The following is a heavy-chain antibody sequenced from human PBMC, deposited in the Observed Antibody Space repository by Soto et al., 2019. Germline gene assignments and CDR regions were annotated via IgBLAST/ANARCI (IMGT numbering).Heavy chain of an antibody. V-gene: IGHV3-21*01. Sequence: GGSLRLSCAASGFTFSSYSMNWVRQAPGKGLEWVSSISSSSSYIYYADTVKGRFTISRDNAKNSLYLQMNSLRAEDTAVYYCARDGRGYDANFDYWGQGTLVTVSS. CDR3: ARDGRGYDANFDY. D-gene: IGHD5-12*01. CDR2: ISSSSSYI. J-gene: IGHJ4*02. CDR1: GFTFSSYS.